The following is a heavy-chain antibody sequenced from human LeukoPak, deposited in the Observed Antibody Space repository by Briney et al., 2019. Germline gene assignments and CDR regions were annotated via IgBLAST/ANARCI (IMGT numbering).Heavy chain of an antibody. CDR1: GVSISSYY. Sequence: SDTLSLTCTVSGVSISSYYWSWIRQPPGKGLEGIGYIYYSGSTNYNPSLKSRVTISVDTSKNQFSLKLSSVTAADTAVYYCARESMIVAPEGFDPWGQGTLVTVSS. D-gene: IGHD3-22*01. CDR2: IYYSGST. V-gene: IGHV4-59*01. CDR3: ARESMIVAPEGFDP. J-gene: IGHJ5*02.